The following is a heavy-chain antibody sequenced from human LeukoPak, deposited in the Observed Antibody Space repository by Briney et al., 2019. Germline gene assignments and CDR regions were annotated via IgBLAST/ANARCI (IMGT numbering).Heavy chain of an antibody. CDR3: TTVGINYDILTGYYGAHYFDY. CDR2: IKSKTDGGTT. Sequence: GGSLRLSCAASGFTFSNAWMSWVRQAPGKGLECVGRIKSKTDGGTTDYAAPVKGRFTISRGDSKNTLYLQMNSLKTEDTAVYYCTTVGINYDILTGYYGAHYFDYWGQGTLVTVSS. J-gene: IGHJ4*02. CDR1: GFTFSNAW. V-gene: IGHV3-15*01. D-gene: IGHD3-9*01.